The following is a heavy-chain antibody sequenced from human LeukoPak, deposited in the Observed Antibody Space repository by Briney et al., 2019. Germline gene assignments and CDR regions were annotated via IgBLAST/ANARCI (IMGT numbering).Heavy chain of an antibody. CDR1: GYTFTSYG. J-gene: IGHJ4*02. V-gene: IGHV1-18*01. CDR3: ARASPYYVWGSYLADY. CDR2: ISAYNGNT. D-gene: IGHD3-16*02. Sequence: ASVKVSCKASGYTFTSYGISWVRQAPGQGLEWMGWISAYNGNTNYAQKLQGRVTMTTDTSTSTAYMEPRSLRSDDTAVYYCARASPYYVWGSYLADYWGQGTLVTVSS.